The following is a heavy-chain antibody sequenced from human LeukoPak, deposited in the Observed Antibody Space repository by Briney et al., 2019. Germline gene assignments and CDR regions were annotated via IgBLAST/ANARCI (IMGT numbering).Heavy chain of an antibody. CDR3: AREDPDWFDP. CDR2: ISSSGTTI. J-gene: IGHJ5*02. CDR1: GFIFSRYE. Sequence: GGSLRLSCAASGFIFSRYEMNWVRQAPGKGLEWISYISSSGTTIYHADSVKGRFTTSRDNAKNSLYLQMNSLRAEDTAVYYCAREDPDWFDPWGQGTLVTVSS. V-gene: IGHV3-48*03.